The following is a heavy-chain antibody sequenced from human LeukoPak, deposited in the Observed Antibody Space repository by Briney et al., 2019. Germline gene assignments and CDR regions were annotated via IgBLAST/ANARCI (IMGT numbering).Heavy chain of an antibody. CDR3: AKGSRGNYDY. V-gene: IGHV3-23*01. CDR2: IIDSGIST. D-gene: IGHD1-26*01. Sequence: GGSLRLSCAASGFTFNSDAMAWVRQAPEKGLEWVSSIIDSGISTYYADSVKGRFTISRDNSKNTLYLQMNSLRAEDTAVYYCAKGSRGNYDYWGQGTLVTVSS. CDR1: GFTFNSDA. J-gene: IGHJ4*02.